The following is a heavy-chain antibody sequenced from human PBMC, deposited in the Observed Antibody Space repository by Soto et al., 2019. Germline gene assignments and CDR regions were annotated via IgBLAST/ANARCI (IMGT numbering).Heavy chain of an antibody. Sequence: ASVKVSCKASGYTFTGYCLHWVRQAPGQGLEWMGWINPNSGGTNHAQKFQGWVTMTRDTSISTAYMELSRLRSDDTAVYYCARDKGVVAASPSYYYMDVWGKGTTVTVSS. CDR3: ARDKGVVAASPSYYYMDV. CDR1: GYTFTGYC. D-gene: IGHD2-15*01. J-gene: IGHJ6*03. V-gene: IGHV1-2*04. CDR2: INPNSGGT.